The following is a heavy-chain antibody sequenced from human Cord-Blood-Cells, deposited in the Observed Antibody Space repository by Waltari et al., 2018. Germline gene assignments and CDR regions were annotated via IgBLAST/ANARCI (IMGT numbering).Heavy chain of an antibody. V-gene: IGHV4-39*07. CDR1: GGPISSSSYY. J-gene: IGHJ4*02. CDR2: IYYSGST. Sequence: QLQLQESGPGLVKPSETLSLTCTVSGGPISSSSYYWGWIRQPPGKGLEWIGSIYYSGSTYYNPSLKSRVTISVDTSKNQFSLKLSSVTAADTAVYYCARRGRDSGSYYFDYWGQGTLVTVSS. D-gene: IGHD1-26*01. CDR3: ARRGRDSGSYYFDY.